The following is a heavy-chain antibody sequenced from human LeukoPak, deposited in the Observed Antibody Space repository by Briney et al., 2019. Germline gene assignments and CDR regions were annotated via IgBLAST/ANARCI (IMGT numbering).Heavy chain of an antibody. V-gene: IGHV4-59*01. D-gene: IGHD2-15*01. CDR1: GGSISSYY. CDR2: IYYSGST. CDR3: ARVGCGGGSCYNDY. Sequence: SETLSLTCTVSGGSISSYYWSWIRQPPGKGLEWIGYIYYSGSTNYNPSLKSRATISVDTSKNQFSLKLSSVTAADTAVYYCARVGCGGGSCYNDYWGQGTLVTVSS. J-gene: IGHJ4*02.